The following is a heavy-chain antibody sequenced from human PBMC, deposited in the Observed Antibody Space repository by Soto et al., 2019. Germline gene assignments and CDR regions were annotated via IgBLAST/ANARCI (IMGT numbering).Heavy chain of an antibody. D-gene: IGHD3-10*02. CDR1: GYTFGSYG. Sequence: QVQLVQSGAEVKKPGASVTVSCKAPGYTFGSYGVHWVRQAPGQRLEWMGWISAGSGVTRYSQHFQDRVTIIQDTAATTVFLEMTSLRSEATAVYYCAKELACSRNWDTLGQGSVVIVSS. CDR2: ISAGSGVT. V-gene: IGHV1-3*01. J-gene: IGHJ5*02. CDR3: AKELACSRNWDT.